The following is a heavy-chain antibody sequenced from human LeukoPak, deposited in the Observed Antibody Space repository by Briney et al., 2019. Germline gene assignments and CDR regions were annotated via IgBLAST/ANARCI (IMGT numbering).Heavy chain of an antibody. CDR3: VTTMSASPTRYSSSSLAFDI. CDR2: IRSKANSYAT. D-gene: IGHD6-6*01. V-gene: IGHV3-73*01. J-gene: IGHJ3*02. CDR1: GFTFSGSA. Sequence: GGSLKLSCAASGFTFSGSAMHWVRQASGKGLEWVGRIRSKANSYATAYAASVKGRFTISRDDSKNTAYLRMNSLKTEDTAVYYCVTTMSASPTRYSSSSLAFDIWGQGTMVTVSS.